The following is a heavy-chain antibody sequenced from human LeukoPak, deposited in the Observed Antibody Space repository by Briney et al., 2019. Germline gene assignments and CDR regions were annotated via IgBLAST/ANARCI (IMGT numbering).Heavy chain of an antibody. V-gene: IGHV3-30*04. CDR1: GFTFSSYA. CDR3: AREVEMNFDY. D-gene: IGHD5-24*01. CDR2: ISYDGSNK. Sequence: GRSLRLSCAASGFTFSSYAMHWVRQAPGKGLEWMAVISYDGSNKYYADSVKGRFTISRDNSKNTLYLQMNSLRAEDTAVYYCAREVEMNFDYWGQGTLVTVSS. J-gene: IGHJ4*02.